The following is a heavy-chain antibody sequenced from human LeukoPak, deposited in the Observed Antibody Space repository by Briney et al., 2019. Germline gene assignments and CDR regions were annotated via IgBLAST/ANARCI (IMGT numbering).Heavy chain of an antibody. Sequence: GGSLRLSCAASGFTFSSYGMHWVRQAPGKGLEWVAVISYDGSNKYYADSVKGRFTISRDNSKNSLYLQMNSLRAEDTAVYYCARGRPPVWGSYTDYWGQGTLVTVSS. D-gene: IGHD3-16*01. V-gene: IGHV3-30*03. J-gene: IGHJ4*02. CDR1: GFTFSSYG. CDR3: ARGRPPVWGSYTDY. CDR2: ISYDGSNK.